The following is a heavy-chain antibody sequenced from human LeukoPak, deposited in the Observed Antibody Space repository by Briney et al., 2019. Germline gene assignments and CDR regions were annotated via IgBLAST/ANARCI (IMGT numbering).Heavy chain of an antibody. D-gene: IGHD5-18*01. Sequence: SETLSLTCTVSGGSISSSSYYWGWIRQPPGKGLEWIGSIYYSGSTYYNPSLKSRVTISVDTSKNQFSLKLSSVTAADTAVYYCARAPRGYSYGHNWFDPWGQGTLVTVSS. CDR3: ARAPRGYSYGHNWFDP. V-gene: IGHV4-39*01. CDR2: IYYSGST. CDR1: GGSISSSSYY. J-gene: IGHJ5*02.